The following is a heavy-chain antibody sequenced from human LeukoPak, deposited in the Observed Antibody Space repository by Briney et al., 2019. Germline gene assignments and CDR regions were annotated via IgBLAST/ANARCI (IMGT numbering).Heavy chain of an antibody. CDR2: INHSGST. CDR1: GGSFSGYY. V-gene: IGHV4-34*01. Sequence: ASETLSLTCAVYGGSFSGYYGSWIRQPPGKGLEWIGEINHSGSTNYNPSLKSRVTISVATSKNQFSLKLSSVTAADTAVYYCARGGLAARRRGYFDYWGQGTLVTVSS. D-gene: IGHD6-6*01. CDR3: ARGGLAARRRGYFDY. J-gene: IGHJ4*02.